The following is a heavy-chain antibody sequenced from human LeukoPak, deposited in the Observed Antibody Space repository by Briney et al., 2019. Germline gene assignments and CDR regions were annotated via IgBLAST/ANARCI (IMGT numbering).Heavy chain of an antibody. V-gene: IGHV4-61*02. CDR1: GGSISSGSYY. Sequence: PSETLSLTCTVSGGSISSGSYYWSWIRQPAGKGLEWIGRIYTSGSTNYNPSLKSRVTISVDTSKNQFSLKLSSVTAADTAVYYCARGGPYYDILTGYPNPGDDAFDIWGKGTTVTISS. CDR2: IYTSGST. J-gene: IGHJ3*02. D-gene: IGHD3-9*01. CDR3: ARGGPYYDILTGYPNPGDDAFDI.